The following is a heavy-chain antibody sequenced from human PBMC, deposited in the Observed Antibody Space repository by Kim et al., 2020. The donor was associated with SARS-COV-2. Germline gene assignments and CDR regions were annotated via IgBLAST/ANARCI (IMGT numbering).Heavy chain of an antibody. J-gene: IGHJ4*02. Sequence: TTQCGTSVKGRLTMTRDNSKSTVYLQMNNLRAEDTAIYFCAKDKLRWSFDYWGQGTPVTVPP. CDR2: TT. CDR3: AKDKLRWSFDY. D-gene: IGHD4-17*01. V-gene: IGHV3-23*01.